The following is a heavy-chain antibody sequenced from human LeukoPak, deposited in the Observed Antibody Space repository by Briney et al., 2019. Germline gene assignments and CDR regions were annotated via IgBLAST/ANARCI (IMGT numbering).Heavy chain of an antibody. CDR2: ISGSGGST. J-gene: IGHJ6*02. CDR3: AKACKWSLHGMDV. CDR1: GFTFSSYA. Sequence: GASLRLSCAASGFTFSSYAMSWVRQAPGKGLEWVSAISGSGGSTYYADSVKGRFTISRDNSKNTLYLQMNSLRAEDTAVYYCAKACKWSLHGMDVWGQGTTVTVSS. V-gene: IGHV3-23*01. D-gene: IGHD2-15*01.